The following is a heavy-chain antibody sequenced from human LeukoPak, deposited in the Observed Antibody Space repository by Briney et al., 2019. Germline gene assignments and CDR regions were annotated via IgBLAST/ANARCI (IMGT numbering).Heavy chain of an antibody. CDR1: GGSISSYY. J-gene: IGHJ4*02. CDR3: ARHSGSGLIYYFDY. D-gene: IGHD2-15*01. CDR2: IYYSGST. Sequence: SSETLSLTCTVSGGSISSYYWSWIRQPPGEGLEWIGYIYYSGSTNYNPSHKRRVTISVDTSKNQFSLKLSSVTAADTAVYYCARHSGSGLIYYFDYWGQGTLVTVSS. V-gene: IGHV4-59*08.